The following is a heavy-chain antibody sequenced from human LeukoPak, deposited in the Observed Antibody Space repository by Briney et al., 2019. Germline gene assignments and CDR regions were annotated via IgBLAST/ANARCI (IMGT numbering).Heavy chain of an antibody. J-gene: IGHJ6*02. V-gene: IGHV4-39*07. Sequence: SETLSLTCTVSGGSISSGGYYWSWIRQPPGKGLEWIGEINHSGSTNYNPSLKSRVTISVDTSKNQFSLKLSSVTAADTAVYYCARAPVQLERRSYYYYYGMDVWGQGTTVTVSS. CDR3: ARAPVQLERRSYYYYYGMDV. CDR1: GGSISSGGYY. CDR2: INHSGST. D-gene: IGHD1-1*01.